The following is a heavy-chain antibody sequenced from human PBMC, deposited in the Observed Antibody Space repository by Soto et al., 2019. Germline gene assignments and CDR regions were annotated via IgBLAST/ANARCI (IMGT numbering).Heavy chain of an antibody. V-gene: IGHV4-61*01. J-gene: IGHJ4*02. D-gene: IGHD6-6*01. CDR1: GGSVSSGSYY. CDR3: ARSGYSSSSFDY. CDR2: IYYSGST. Sequence: SETLSLTCTVSGGSVSSGSYYWSWIRQPPGKGLEWIGYIYYSGSTKYNPSLKSRVTTSVDTSKNQFSLKLRSVTAADTAVYYCARSGYSSSSFDYWGQGTLVTVSS.